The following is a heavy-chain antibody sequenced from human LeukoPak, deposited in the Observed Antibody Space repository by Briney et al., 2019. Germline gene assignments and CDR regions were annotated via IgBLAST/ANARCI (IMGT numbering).Heavy chain of an antibody. CDR2: MSGSGGGT. CDR3: AKRGVVIRVILVGFYKEAYYFDS. Sequence: GGSLRLSCAVSGITLSNYGMSWVRKAPGKGLEWVAGMSGSGGGTNYADSVKGRFTVSRDNSKKTLYLQMKSLRAEDTAVYVCAKRGVVIRVILVGFYKEAYYFDSWGQGALVTVSS. CDR1: GITLSNYG. J-gene: IGHJ4*02. V-gene: IGHV3-23*01. D-gene: IGHD3-22*01.